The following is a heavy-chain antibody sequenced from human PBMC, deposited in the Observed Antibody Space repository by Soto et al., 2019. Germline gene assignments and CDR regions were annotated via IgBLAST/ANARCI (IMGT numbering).Heavy chain of an antibody. CDR2: IKQDESEK. J-gene: IGHJ5*02. V-gene: IGHV3-7*05. CDR3: ARLSGLALATRYRFFDP. Sequence: EVQLVQSGGGLVQPGGSLRLSCAASGLTFSSHWMTWVRQAPGKGLEWVANIKQDESEKYYVDSVKGRFTISRDNAQFSVYLQMRRLRAAFMPVYYCARLSGLALATRYRFFDPRGQGALVIVSS. D-gene: IGHD3-9*01. CDR1: GLTFSSHW.